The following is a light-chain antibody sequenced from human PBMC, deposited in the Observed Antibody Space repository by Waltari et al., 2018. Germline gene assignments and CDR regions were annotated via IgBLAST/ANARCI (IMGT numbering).Light chain of an antibody. CDR1: QSVRNF. CDR2: DTS. J-gene: IGKJ5*01. V-gene: IGKV3-11*01. CDR3: QQRFSWPPIT. Sequence: ETVLTQSPATLSLSPGESATLSCRASQSVRNFLAWYQQKPGQAPRLLIYDTSNRATGIPARFSGSGSGTDFTLTISGLEPEDFAIYYCQQRFSWPPITFGQGTRLEIK.